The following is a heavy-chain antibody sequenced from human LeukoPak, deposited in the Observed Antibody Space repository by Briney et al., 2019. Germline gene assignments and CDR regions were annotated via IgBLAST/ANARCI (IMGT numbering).Heavy chain of an antibody. CDR1: GFMFSSYA. CDR3: AKPLLWDTSGYQRGYFDY. Sequence: GGSLRLSCVASGFMFSSYAMCSVHQAPGEGLKGVSGICASGGSTYYTDSVKGRFTMSRDNSKTTLYLQMNSLRVEKTAVYYCAKPLLWDTSGYQRGYFDYWGQGTLVTVSS. V-gene: IGHV3-23*01. D-gene: IGHD3-22*01. CDR2: ICASGGST. J-gene: IGHJ4*02.